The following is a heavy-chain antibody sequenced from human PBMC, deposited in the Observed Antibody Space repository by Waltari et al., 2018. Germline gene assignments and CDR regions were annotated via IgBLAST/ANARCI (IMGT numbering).Heavy chain of an antibody. Sequence: EVKLVESGGGLVQPGRSLRLSCEASGFTFSSFGMSWVRQAPGKGLEWVSAITDVGDSTYYADSVKGRFTISRDNSKNTLYLQMKSPIIEDSARYYCAKDSPGIIAVAVHFDLWGQGTQVTVSS. CDR2: ITDVGDST. J-gene: IGHJ4*02. D-gene: IGHD6-19*01. V-gene: IGHV3-23*04. CDR3: AKDSPGIIAVAVHFDL. CDR1: GFTFSSFG.